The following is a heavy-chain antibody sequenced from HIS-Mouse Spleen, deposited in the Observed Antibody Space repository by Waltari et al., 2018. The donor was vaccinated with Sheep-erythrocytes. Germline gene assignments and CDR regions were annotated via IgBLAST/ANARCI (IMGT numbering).Heavy chain of an antibody. CDR2: ISSSSSYI. D-gene: IGHD1-1*01. J-gene: IGHJ3*02. V-gene: IGHV3-21*01. CDR1: GFPFSSYS. CDR3: ARDTGTDAFDI. Sequence: EVQLVESGGGLVKPGGSLRLSCSASGFPFSSYSMNWVRQAPGKGLEWVSSISSSSSYIYYADSVKGRFTISRDNAKNSLYLQMNSLRAEDTAVYYCARDTGTDAFDIWGQGTMVTVSS.